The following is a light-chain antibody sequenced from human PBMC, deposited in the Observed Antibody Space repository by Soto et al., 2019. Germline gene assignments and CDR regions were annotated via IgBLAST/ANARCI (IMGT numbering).Light chain of an antibody. CDR3: QQYNDWPTIT. CDR2: GGS. CDR1: KSVRSD. V-gene: IGKV3-15*01. Sequence: EIVMTQSPATLSVPPGDSATFSCRASKSVRSDLAWYQQKPGQAPRLLIYGGSIRAADIPDRFSGSGSGTEFTLTISTLQSEDFAVYYCQQYNDWPTITFVQGTRLEIK. J-gene: IGKJ5*01.